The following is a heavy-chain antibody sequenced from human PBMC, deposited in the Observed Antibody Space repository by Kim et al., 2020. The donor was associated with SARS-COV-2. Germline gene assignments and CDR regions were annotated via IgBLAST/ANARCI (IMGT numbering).Heavy chain of an antibody. V-gene: IGHV1-2*06. CDR3: ARALQPIWFGELSGWFDP. CDR2: INPNSGGT. J-gene: IGHJ5*02. D-gene: IGHD3-10*01. CDR1: GYTFTGYY. Sequence: ASVKVSCKASGYTFTGYYMHWVRQVPGQGLEWMGRINPNSGGTNYAQKFQGRVTMTRDTSISTAYMELSRLRSDDTAVYYCARALQPIWFGELSGWFDPWGQGTLVTVSS.